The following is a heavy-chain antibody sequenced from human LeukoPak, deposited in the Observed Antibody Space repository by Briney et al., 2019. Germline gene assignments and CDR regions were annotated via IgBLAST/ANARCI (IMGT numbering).Heavy chain of an antibody. CDR1: EFTFSSYG. D-gene: IGHD1-1*01. Sequence: PGGSLRLSCAASEFTFSSYGMHWVRQAPGKGLEWVAVITYDGSNKYYADSVKGRFTISRDNSKNTLYLQMNSLRAEDTAVYYCAKDLPQLERTFFDCCDHWGQGTLVTVSS. CDR3: AKDLPQLERTFFDCCDH. J-gene: IGHJ5*02. CDR2: ITYDGSNK. V-gene: IGHV3-30*18.